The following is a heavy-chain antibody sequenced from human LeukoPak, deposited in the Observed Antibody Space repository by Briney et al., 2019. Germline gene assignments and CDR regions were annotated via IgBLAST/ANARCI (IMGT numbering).Heavy chain of an antibody. Sequence: GGSLRLSCAASGFTVSSNYMSWVRQAPGKGLEWVSVIYSGGSTYYADSVKGRFTISRDNSKNTLYLQMNSLRAEDTAVYYCAKDHRRYYYDSSGYYHFDYWGQGTLVTVSS. CDR2: IYSGGST. CDR1: GFTVSSNY. V-gene: IGHV3-53*01. D-gene: IGHD3-22*01. J-gene: IGHJ4*02. CDR3: AKDHRRYYYDSSGYYHFDY.